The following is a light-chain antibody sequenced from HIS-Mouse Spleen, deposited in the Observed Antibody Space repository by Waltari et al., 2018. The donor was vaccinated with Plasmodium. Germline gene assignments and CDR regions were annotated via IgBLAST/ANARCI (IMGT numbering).Light chain of an antibody. CDR3: SSYAGSNNLV. V-gene: IGLV2-8*01. CDR1: SSDVGGSNY. J-gene: IGLJ2*01. CDR2: EVS. Sequence: QSALTQPPSASGSPGQSVTTSCTGTSSDVGGSNYVPWYQQPPGKAPKLMLYEVSKRPSGVPDRFSGSKSGNTASLTVSGLQAEDEADYYCSSYAGSNNLVFGGGTKLTVL.